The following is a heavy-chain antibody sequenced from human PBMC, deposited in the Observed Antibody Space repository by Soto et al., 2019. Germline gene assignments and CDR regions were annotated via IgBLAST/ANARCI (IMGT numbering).Heavy chain of an antibody. Sequence: QVQLQESGPGLVEPSGTLSLTCAVSNGPVTTPTNWWSWVRQPPGKGLEWIGDIYHSGSTNYNPSLKSRVTISVDKPKNQSCRRLNSGTSAYTAVYYCPRDYDSGSWYYYYMEVWGKRTTVTVSS. V-gene: IGHV4-4*02. CDR1: NGPVTTPTNW. CDR2: IYHSGST. D-gene: IGHD3-10*01. J-gene: IGHJ6*03. CDR3: PRDYDSGSWYYYYMEV.